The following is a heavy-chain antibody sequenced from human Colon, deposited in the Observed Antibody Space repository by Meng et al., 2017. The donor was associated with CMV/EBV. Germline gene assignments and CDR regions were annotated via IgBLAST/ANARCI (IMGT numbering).Heavy chain of an antibody. V-gene: IGHV1-69*04. CDR3: AREPFDSPGLLDY. D-gene: IGHD2-21*02. CDR1: GFTFSTSW. J-gene: IGHJ4*02. CDR2: IIPILGIA. Sequence: GGSLRLSCAASGFTFSTSWMTWVRQAPGQGLEWMGRIIPILGIANYAQKFQGRVTITADKSTSTAYMELSSLRSEDTAVYYCAREPFDSPGLLDYWGQGTLVTVSS.